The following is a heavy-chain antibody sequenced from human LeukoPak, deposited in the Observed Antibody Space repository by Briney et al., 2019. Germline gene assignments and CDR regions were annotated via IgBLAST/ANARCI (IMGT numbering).Heavy chain of an antibody. D-gene: IGHD3-16*02. V-gene: IGHV4-39*07. J-gene: IGHJ4*02. CDR3: ARGDGNYVWGSYRSHPYYFDY. CDR1: GGSISSSSYY. Sequence: SETLSLTCTVSGGSISSSSYYWGWIRQPPGKGLEWIGEINHSGSTNYNPSLKSRVTISVDTSKNQFSLKLSSVTAADTAVYYCARGDGNYVWGSYRSHPYYFDYWGQGTLVTVSS. CDR2: INHSGST.